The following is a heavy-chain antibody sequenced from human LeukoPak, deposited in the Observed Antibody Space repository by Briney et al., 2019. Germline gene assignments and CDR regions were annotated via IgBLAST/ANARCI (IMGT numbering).Heavy chain of an antibody. D-gene: IGHD1-26*01. CDR3: AKNGQSGFSFDP. J-gene: IGHJ5*02. CDR2: SSDSGGT. V-gene: IGHV4-34*01. CDR1: GGSLNGHY. Sequence: SETLSLTCAVYGGSLNGHYWSWIRQSPGNGLEWIGESSDSGGTKFNPSLKSRVTISADTSKNQFSLKLSSVTAADTAVYHCAKNGQSGFSFDPWGQGTLVTVSS.